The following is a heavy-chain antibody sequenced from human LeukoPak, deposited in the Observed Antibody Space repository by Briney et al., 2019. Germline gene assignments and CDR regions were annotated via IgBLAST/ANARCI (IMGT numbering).Heavy chain of an antibody. J-gene: IGHJ3*02. CDR3: AKGYGVTVAFDI. CDR2: ISWNSGSI. D-gene: IGHD4-23*01. Sequence: GRSLRLSCAASGFTFDDYAMHWVRQAPGKGLEWVSGISWNSGSIGYADSVKGRFTISRDNAKNSLYLQMNSLRAEDTALYYCAKGYGVTVAFDIWGQGTMVTVSS. CDR1: GFTFDDYA. V-gene: IGHV3-9*01.